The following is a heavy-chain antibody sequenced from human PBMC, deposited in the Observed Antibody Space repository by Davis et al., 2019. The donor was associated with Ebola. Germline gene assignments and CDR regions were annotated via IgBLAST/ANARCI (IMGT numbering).Heavy chain of an antibody. CDR2: ISSSSSYI. J-gene: IGHJ6*02. CDR3: ARDRYCSSTSCYTGIGRYYYGMDV. CDR1: GFTFSSYS. Sequence: GESLKISCAASGFTFSSYSMNWVRQAPGKGLEWVSSISSSSSYIYYADSVKGRFTISRDNAKNSLYLQMNSLRAEDTAVYYCARDRYCSSTSCYTGIGRYYYGMDVWGQGTTVTVSS. V-gene: IGHV3-21*04. D-gene: IGHD2-2*02.